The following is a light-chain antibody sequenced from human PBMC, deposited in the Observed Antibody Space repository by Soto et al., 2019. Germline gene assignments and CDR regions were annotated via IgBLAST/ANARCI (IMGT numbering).Light chain of an antibody. CDR3: QHYNNWPPWT. V-gene: IGKV3D-15*01. CDR1: QSVGTN. J-gene: IGKJ1*01. Sequence: EIVLTQSPGSLSLSPVEVAKLSCISSQSVGTNVAWYQQRPGQPPKLLIFGASSRATGIPARFSGSGSGTDFTLIINRLQPEDFAVYYCQHYNNWPPWTFGQGTKVDIK. CDR2: GAS.